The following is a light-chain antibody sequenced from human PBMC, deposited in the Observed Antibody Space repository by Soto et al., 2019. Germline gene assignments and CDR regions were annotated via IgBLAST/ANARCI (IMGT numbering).Light chain of an antibody. CDR2: DAS. J-gene: IGKJ4*01. CDR3: QQHSDWPLT. Sequence: EIVLTQSPDTLSLSPGERATLSCRASQSISISYLAWYQQQPGQAPRLLIFDASNRATGIPGRFSGSGSGTDFTLTISSLEPEDFAVYYCQQHSDWPLTFGGGTKVDIK. CDR1: QSISISY. V-gene: IGKV3D-20*02.